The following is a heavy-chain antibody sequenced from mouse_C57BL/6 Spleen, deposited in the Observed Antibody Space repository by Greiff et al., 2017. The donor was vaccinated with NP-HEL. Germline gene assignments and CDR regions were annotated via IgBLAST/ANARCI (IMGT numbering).Heavy chain of an antibody. CDR2: IDPEDGDT. J-gene: IGHJ3*01. CDR3: TTFTTVVAKRFAY. V-gene: IGHV14-1*01. D-gene: IGHD1-1*01. CDR1: GFNIKDYY. Sequence: DVQLQESGAELVRPGASVKLSCTASGFNIKDYYMHWVKQRPEQGLEWIGRIDPEDGDTEYAPKFQGKATMTADTSSNTAYLQLSSLTSEDTAVYYCTTFTTVVAKRFAYWGQGTLVTVSA.